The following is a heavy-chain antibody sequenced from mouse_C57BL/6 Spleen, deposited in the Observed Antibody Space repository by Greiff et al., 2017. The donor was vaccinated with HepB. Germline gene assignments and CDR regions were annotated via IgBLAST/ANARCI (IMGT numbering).Heavy chain of an antibody. CDR3: TRIPLYYDYDKAYFDY. CDR2: ISSGGDYI. J-gene: IGHJ2*01. Sequence: EVKLQESGEGLVKPGGSLKLSCAASGFTFSSYAMSWVRQTPEKRLEWVAYISSGGDYIYYADTVKGRFTISRDNARNTLYLQMSSLKSEDTAMYYCTRIPLYYDYDKAYFDYWGQGTTLTVSS. V-gene: IGHV5-9-1*02. CDR1: GFTFSSYA. D-gene: IGHD2-4*01.